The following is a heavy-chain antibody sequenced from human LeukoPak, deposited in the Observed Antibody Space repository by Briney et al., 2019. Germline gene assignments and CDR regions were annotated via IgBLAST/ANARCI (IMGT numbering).Heavy chain of an antibody. J-gene: IGHJ5*02. D-gene: IGHD2-2*01. CDR2: INPNSGGT. CDR3: ARGGRYCSSTSCPNWFDP. CDR1: GYTFTGYY. Sequence: ASVKVSCKASGYTFTGYYMHWVRQAPGQGLEWMGRINPNSGGTNYAQKFQGRVTMTRDTSISTAYMELSRLRSDDTAVYYCARGGRYCSSTSCPNWFDPWGQGTLVTVSS. V-gene: IGHV1-2*06.